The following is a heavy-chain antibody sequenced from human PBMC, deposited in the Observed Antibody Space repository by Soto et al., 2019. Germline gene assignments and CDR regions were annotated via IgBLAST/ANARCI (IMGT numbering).Heavy chain of an antibody. CDR2: IYYSGST. Sequence: SETLSLTCTVSGGSISSYYWSWIRQPPGKGLERIGYIYYSGSTNYNPSLKSRVTISVDTSKNQFSLKLSSVTAADTAVYYCARTYYDILTGYYPLRDYYYMDVWGKGTTVTVSS. CDR1: GGSISSYY. J-gene: IGHJ6*03. D-gene: IGHD3-9*01. V-gene: IGHV4-59*08. CDR3: ARTYYDILTGYYPLRDYYYMDV.